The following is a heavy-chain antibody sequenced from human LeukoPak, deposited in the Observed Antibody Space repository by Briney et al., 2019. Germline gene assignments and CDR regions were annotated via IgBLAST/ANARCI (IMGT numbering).Heavy chain of an antibody. V-gene: IGHV1-2*04. CDR1: GYTFTNHD. Sequence: ASVKVSCKASGYTFTNHDINWVRQAPGQGLEWMGWINPNSGGTNYAQKFQGWVTMTRDTSISTAYMELSRLRSDDTAVYYCARTVSGGSSLFDYWGQGTLVTVSS. CDR3: ARTVSGGSSLFDY. CDR2: INPNSGGT. D-gene: IGHD1-26*01. J-gene: IGHJ4*02.